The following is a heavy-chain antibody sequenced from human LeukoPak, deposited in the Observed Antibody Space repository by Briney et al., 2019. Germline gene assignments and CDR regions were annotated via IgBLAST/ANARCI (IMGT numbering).Heavy chain of an antibody. V-gene: IGHV3-23*01. Sequence: GGSLRLSCEVSGFIFRNYRMNWVRQAPGKGLEWVSTIGSSGYTYYADSVRGRFTIPRDNSNNTLYLQMSSLRAEDTAVYYCAKSADQLLSGPDYWGQGTLVTVSS. CDR3: AKSADQLLSGPDY. D-gene: IGHD2-2*01. CDR2: IGSSGYT. CDR1: GFIFRNYR. J-gene: IGHJ4*02.